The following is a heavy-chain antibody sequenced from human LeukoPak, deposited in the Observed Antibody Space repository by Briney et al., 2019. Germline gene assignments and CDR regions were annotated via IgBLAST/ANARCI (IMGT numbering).Heavy chain of an antibody. CDR3: ARGFTIFGL. CDR2: INHSGST. D-gene: IGHD3-3*01. J-gene: IGHJ4*02. CDR1: GGSFSGYY. Sequence: SETLSLTCAVYGGSFSGYYWSWIRQPPGKGLEWIGEINHSGSTNYNPSLKSRVTISIDTSKNQSSLRLSSVNAADTAVYYCARGFTIFGLWGQGTLVTVSS. V-gene: IGHV4-34*01.